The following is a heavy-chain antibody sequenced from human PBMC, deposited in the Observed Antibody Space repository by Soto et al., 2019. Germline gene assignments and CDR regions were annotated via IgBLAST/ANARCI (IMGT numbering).Heavy chain of an antibody. V-gene: IGHV4-4*02. J-gene: IGHJ3*02. D-gene: IGHD3-22*01. Sequence: SETLSLTCAVSGGSISSSNWWSWVRQPPGKGLEWIGEIYHSGSTNYNPSLKSRVTISVDKSKNQSSLKLSSVTAADTAVYYCARLGYYYDSSGYAFDIWGQGTMVTVSS. CDR1: GGSISSSNW. CDR3: ARLGYYYDSSGYAFDI. CDR2: IYHSGST.